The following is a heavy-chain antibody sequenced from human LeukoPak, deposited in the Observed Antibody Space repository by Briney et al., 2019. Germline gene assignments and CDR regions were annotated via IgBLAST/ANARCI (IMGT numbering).Heavy chain of an antibody. D-gene: IGHD6-13*01. CDR1: GYTFTSYG. CDR3: ARDTFAIAAATYFQH. J-gene: IGHJ1*01. Sequence: ASVKVSCKASGYTFTSYGITWVRQAPGQGLEWMGWISAYNGNTNYAQKLQGRVTMTTDTSTSTAYMELRSLRSDDTAVYYCARDTFAIAAATYFQHWGQGTLVTVSS. CDR2: ISAYNGNT. V-gene: IGHV1-18*01.